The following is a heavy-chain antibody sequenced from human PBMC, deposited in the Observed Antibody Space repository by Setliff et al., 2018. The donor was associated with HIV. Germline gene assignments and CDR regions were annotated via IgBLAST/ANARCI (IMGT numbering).Heavy chain of an antibody. J-gene: IGHJ5*02. Sequence: ASVKVSCKTTGYIFSGYYLHWLRRAPGQGLEWMGWINYNNGDTKYADEFQGRGTMTRDTSTSTVYVELNRLTSDDTAVYYCALANIVSTARWNHWGRGTLITVSS. CDR2: INYNNGDT. CDR3: ALANIVSTARWNH. CDR1: GYIFSGYY. V-gene: IGHV1-2*02. D-gene: IGHD3-16*02.